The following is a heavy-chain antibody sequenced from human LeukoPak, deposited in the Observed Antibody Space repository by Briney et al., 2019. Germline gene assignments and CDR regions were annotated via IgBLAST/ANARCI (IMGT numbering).Heavy chain of an antibody. Sequence: GGSLRLSCAASGFTFSSYSMNWVRQAPGKGLEWVSSISSSSSYIYYADSVKGRFTISRDNAKNPLYLQMNSLRAEDTAVYYCARDLGYCSSTSCYTDYWGQGTLVTVSS. V-gene: IGHV3-21*01. CDR2: ISSSSSYI. CDR1: GFTFSSYS. J-gene: IGHJ4*02. CDR3: ARDLGYCSSTSCYTDY. D-gene: IGHD2-2*02.